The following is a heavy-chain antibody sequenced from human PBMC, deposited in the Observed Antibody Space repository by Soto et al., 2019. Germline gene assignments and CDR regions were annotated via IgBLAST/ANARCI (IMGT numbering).Heavy chain of an antibody. CDR3: ARGSSRWDY. CDR1: GGSISSNY. D-gene: IGHD6-13*01. CDR2: VYSGGRN. V-gene: IGHV4-4*08. Sequence: SETLSLTCTVSGGSISSNYWTWIRQPPGKGLEWIGYVYSGGRNNYNPSLKSRVTMSVDTSKNQFSLRLSSVTAADTAMYYCARGSSRWDYWGQGTLVTVSS. J-gene: IGHJ4*02.